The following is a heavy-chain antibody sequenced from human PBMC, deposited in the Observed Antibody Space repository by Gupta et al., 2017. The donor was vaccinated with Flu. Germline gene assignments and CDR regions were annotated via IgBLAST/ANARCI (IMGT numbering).Heavy chain of an antibody. CDR2: IYWNGDQ. Sequence: RQTPGKALEWLAIIYWNGDQRYRPSLRNRLTITKDTSKNQVVLTIHNMDPVDAATYYCAHSPDSGYDPYYFDYWGQGTLVTVSS. V-gene: IGHV2-5*01. CDR3: AHSPDSGYDPYYFDY. D-gene: IGHD5-12*01. J-gene: IGHJ4*02.